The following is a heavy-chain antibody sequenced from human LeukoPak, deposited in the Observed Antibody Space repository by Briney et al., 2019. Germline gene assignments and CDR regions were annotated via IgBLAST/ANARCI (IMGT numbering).Heavy chain of an antibody. V-gene: IGHV1-69*04. CDR3: ARDSHYDFWSGYYSYYYGMDV. CDR2: IIPNFGIA. D-gene: IGHD3-3*01. CDR1: GGTFSSYA. Sequence: SVKVSCKASGGTFSSYAISWVRQAPGQGLEWMGRIIPNFGIANYAQKFQGRVTITADKSTSTAYMELSSLRSEDTAVYYCARDSHYDFWSGYYSYYYGMDVWGQGTTVTVSS. J-gene: IGHJ6*02.